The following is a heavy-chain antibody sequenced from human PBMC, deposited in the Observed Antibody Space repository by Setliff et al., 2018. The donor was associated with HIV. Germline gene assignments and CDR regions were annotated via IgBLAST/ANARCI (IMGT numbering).Heavy chain of an antibody. CDR2: VTPDGGDK. D-gene: IGHD7-27*01. CDR3: ARDLGAFDI. V-gene: IGHV3-7*01. CDR1: GFMFGVDW. Sequence: GGSLRLSCAASGFMFGVDWMSWVRQTPGKGLEWVASVTPDGGDKYYVDSVKGRFTISRDNAKNSLYLQMNSLRAEDTAVYYCARDLGAFDIWGQGTMVTVSS. J-gene: IGHJ3*02.